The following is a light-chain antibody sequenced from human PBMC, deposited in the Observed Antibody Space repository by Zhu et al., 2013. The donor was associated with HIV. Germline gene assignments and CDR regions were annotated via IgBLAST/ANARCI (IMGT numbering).Light chain of an antibody. V-gene: IGKV3-20*01. CDR2: GTS. CDR3: QRFGSSVTWT. J-gene: IGKJ1*01. CDR1: QSVSSSY. Sequence: EIVLTQSPATLSLSPGERATLSCRASQSVSSSYLAWYQQKPGQAPRLLISGTSSRATGIPERFSGSGSGTDFTLTITGLEPEDFGMYFCQRFGSSVTWTFGQGTKLEIK.